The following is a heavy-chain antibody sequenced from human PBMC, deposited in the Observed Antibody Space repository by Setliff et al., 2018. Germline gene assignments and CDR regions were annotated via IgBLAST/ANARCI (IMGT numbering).Heavy chain of an antibody. CDR1: GFTFSTYR. D-gene: IGHD6-6*01. CDR3: ARGRNIAARLLDS. CDR2: INHRGST. Sequence: PSETLSLSCAASGFTFSTYRMHWVRQPPGKGLEWVGEINHRGSTNYNPSLKSRVTISVDTSKDQFSLKVISMTAADTAVYYCARGRNIAARLLDSWGQGTLVTVSS. J-gene: IGHJ4*02. V-gene: IGHV4-34*01.